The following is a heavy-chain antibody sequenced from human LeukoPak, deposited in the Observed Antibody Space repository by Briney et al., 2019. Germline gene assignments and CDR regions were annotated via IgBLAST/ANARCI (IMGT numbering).Heavy chain of an antibody. CDR3: ATTNRYGGGDRHFDY. D-gene: IGHD3-16*01. CDR1: GASISNYY. J-gene: IGHJ4*02. CDR2: VSNIGST. V-gene: IGHV4-59*01. Sequence: PSETLSLTYTVSGASISNYYWSWIQQPPPKGLEGIGYVSNIGSTFYNPSLKSRVTISVGSSKSQFSLELNSVTSANTAVYYCATTNRYGGGDRHFDYWGQGTLVTVSS.